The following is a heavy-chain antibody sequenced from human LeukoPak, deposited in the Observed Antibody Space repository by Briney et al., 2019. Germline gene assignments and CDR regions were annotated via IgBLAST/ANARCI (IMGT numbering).Heavy chain of an antibody. CDR1: GYSLTDLS. J-gene: IGHJ6*02. CDR3: ATPSGSFLGFYYGTDV. V-gene: IGHV1-24*01. Sequence: GASVKVSCKVSGYSLTDLSMHWVRQVPGEGLEWLGGFDPEDGQILYAQKFQGRVTMTKDTSTDTVYMDLTNLRSEDTAVYYCATPSGSFLGFYYGTDVWGQGTAVTVSS. D-gene: IGHD1-26*01. CDR2: FDPEDGQI.